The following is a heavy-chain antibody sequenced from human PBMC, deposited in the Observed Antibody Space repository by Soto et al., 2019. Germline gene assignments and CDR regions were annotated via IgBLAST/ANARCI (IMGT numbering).Heavy chain of an antibody. CDR3: ARRVAGESFQH. CDR1: GFTVSSNY. V-gene: IGHV3-66*04. Sequence: EVQLVESGGGLVQPGGSLRLSCAASGFTVSSNYMSWVRQAPGKGLEWVSVIYSGGSTYYADSVKGRFTISRDNSKNTLYLQMNSLRAEDTAVYYCARRVAGESFQHWGQGTLVTVSS. J-gene: IGHJ1*01. D-gene: IGHD2-21*01. CDR2: IYSGGST.